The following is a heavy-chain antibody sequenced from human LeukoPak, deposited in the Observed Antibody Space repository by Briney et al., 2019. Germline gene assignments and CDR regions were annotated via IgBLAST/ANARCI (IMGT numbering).Heavy chain of an antibody. Sequence: PSETLSLTCTVSGGSISSYYWSWIRQPPGKGLEWIGEINHSGSTNYNPSLKSRVTISVDTSKNQFSLKLSSVTAADTAVYYCARALVWELQMGNWFDPWGQGTLVTASS. V-gene: IGHV4-34*01. D-gene: IGHD1-26*01. CDR3: ARALVWELQMGNWFDP. J-gene: IGHJ5*02. CDR1: GGSISSYY. CDR2: INHSGST.